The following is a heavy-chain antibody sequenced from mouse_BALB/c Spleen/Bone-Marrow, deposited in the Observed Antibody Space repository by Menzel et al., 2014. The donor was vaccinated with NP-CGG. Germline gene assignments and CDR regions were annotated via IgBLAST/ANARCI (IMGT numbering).Heavy chain of an antibody. CDR2: INGNGGST. D-gene: IGHD2-1*01. Sequence: EVMLVESGGGLVQPGGSLKLSCAASGFTFSNYGMSWVRQTPDKRLELVATINGNGGSTYYPDSVKGRFTISRDTAKNTLYLQMGSLKSEETAMYYCVRGNYGNYVDYFDFWGQGTTLTVSS. J-gene: IGHJ2*01. V-gene: IGHV5-6-3*01. CDR1: GFTFSNYG. CDR3: VRGNYGNYVDYFDF.